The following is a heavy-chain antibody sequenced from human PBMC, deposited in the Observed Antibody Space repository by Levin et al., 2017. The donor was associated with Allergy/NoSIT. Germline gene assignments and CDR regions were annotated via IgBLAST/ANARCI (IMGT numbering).Heavy chain of an antibody. D-gene: IGHD3-3*01. V-gene: IGHV3-48*03. Sequence: LSLTCAASGFPFSSYEMNWVRRAPGKGLEWVSYISSTGSTIYSADSVKDRFTISRDNAKNSLYLHMNSLRAEDTAVYYCARQLGNFWSGYNYFDYWGQGTLVTVSS. CDR3: ARQLGNFWSGYNYFDY. CDR1: GFPFSSYE. J-gene: IGHJ4*02. CDR2: ISSTGSTI.